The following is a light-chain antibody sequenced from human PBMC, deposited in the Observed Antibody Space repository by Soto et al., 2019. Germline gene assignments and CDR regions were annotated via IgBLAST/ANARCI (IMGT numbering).Light chain of an antibody. V-gene: IGLV2-14*01. CDR2: DVS. CDR1: SSDVGCYNY. CDR3: SSYTGSTTPHYV. Sequence: QSVLTQPASVSGSPGQSITISCTGTSSDVGCYNYVSWYQQHPGKAPKLLIYDVSNRPSGASNRFSGSKSGNTASLTISGLQAEDEADYYCSSYTGSTTPHYVFGTGTKVTVL. J-gene: IGLJ1*01.